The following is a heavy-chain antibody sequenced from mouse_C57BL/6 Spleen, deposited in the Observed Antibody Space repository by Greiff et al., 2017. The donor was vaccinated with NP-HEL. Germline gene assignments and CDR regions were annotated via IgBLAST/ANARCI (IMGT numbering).Heavy chain of an antibody. V-gene: IGHV1-81*01. CDR3: ANYDYDRGFDY. CDR1: GYTFTSYG. CDR2: IYPRSGNT. D-gene: IGHD2-4*01. J-gene: IGHJ2*01. Sequence: VKLMESGAELARPGASVKLSCKASGYTFTSYGISWVKQRTGQGLEWIGEIYPRSGNTYYNEKFKGKATLTADKSSSTAYMELRSLTSEDSAVYFCANYDYDRGFDYWGQGTTLTVSS.